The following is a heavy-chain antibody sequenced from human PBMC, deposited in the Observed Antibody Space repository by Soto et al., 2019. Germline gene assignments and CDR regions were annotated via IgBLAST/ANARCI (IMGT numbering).Heavy chain of an antibody. CDR3: ARDATMVYYYYMDV. J-gene: IGHJ6*03. CDR2: INSDGSST. D-gene: IGHD3-10*01. CDR1: GVTFSSYW. V-gene: IGHV3-74*01. Sequence: AGSLRLSCAASGVTFSSYWMHWVRQAPGKGLVWVSRINSDGSSTSYADSVKGRFTISRDNAKNTLYLQMNSLRAEDTAVYLCARDATMVYYYYMDVWGKGTTVTVSS.